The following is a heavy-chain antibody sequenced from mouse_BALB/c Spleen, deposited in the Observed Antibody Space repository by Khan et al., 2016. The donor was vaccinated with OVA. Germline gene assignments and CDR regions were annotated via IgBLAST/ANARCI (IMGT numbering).Heavy chain of an antibody. CDR3: AREWGAWFPY. V-gene: IGHV1-77*01. CDR1: GYTFTDYN. CDR2: IYPGRGNT. Sequence: VQLQQSGAELARPGASVKLSCKASGYTFTDYNINWVKQRTGQGLEWIGEIYPGRGNTYYHEKFKGQATLTSDKSSSTADMQLSSLISEDSAVYFWAREWGAWFPYWGQGTLVTVSA. J-gene: IGHJ3*01.